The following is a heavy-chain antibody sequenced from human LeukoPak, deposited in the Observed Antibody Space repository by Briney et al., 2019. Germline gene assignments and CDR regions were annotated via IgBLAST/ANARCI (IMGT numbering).Heavy chain of an antibody. V-gene: IGHV3-53*01. J-gene: IGHJ4*02. CDR2: IYSGGDT. Sequence: GGSLRLSCAASGLTVTSNYMSWIRQAPGKGLEWVSVIYSGGDTYYADSVKGRFTISRDNSKNTLYLQMNSLRAEDTAVYYCARPGYSTGAFDYWGQGTLVTVSS. D-gene: IGHD6-25*01. CDR1: GLTVTSNY. CDR3: ARPGYSTGAFDY.